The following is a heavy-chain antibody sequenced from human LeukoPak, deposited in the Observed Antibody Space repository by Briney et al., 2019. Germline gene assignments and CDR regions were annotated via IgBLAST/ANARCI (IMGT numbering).Heavy chain of an antibody. CDR1: GFTLSSYS. J-gene: IGHJ4*02. CDR3: ARVPLIAALDY. D-gene: IGHD6-13*01. CDR2: ISSSSSTI. V-gene: IGHV3-48*04. Sequence: GGSLILSCAASGFTLSSYSMTWVRQAPGKGLGWVSFISSSSSTIYYADSVKGRFTISRDNAMNSLYVQMNSLRAEDTAVYYCARVPLIAALDYWGQGTLVTVSS.